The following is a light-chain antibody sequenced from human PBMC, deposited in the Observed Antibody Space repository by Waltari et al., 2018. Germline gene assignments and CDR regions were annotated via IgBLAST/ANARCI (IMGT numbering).Light chain of an antibody. J-gene: IGLJ2*01. CDR2: DVS. CDR3: CSYAGMYTFG. Sequence: QSALTQPRSVSGSPGQSVTISCTGTSSDVGGYNYVSWYQQHPDKAPKLMIYDVSKRPSGVPDRFSGSKSGNTASLTISGLQAEDEADYYCCSYAGMYTFGFGGGTKLTVL. V-gene: IGLV2-11*01. CDR1: SSDVGGYNY.